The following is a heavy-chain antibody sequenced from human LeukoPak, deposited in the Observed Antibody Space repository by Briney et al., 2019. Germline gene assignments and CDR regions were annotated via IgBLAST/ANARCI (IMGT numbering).Heavy chain of an antibody. CDR3: VKGPLVRLDY. V-gene: IGHV3-23*01. Sequence: GGSLRLSCAASGFTFSSYAMNWVGQAPGKGLEWVSAINGGGGSTYYADSVKGRFTISRDNSKNTLFLQMNSLRVEDTAVYYCVKGPLVRLDYWGQGTLVTVSS. CDR1: GFTFSSYA. J-gene: IGHJ4*02. D-gene: IGHD6-13*01. CDR2: INGGGGST.